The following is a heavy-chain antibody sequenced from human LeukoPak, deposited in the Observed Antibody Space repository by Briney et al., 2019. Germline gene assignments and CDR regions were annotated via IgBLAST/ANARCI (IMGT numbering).Heavy chain of an antibody. J-gene: IGHJ4*02. Sequence: PGGSLRLSCAASGFTFSNYDMHWVRQATGRGLEWVSSIGTAADTYYPGSAKGRFTISRENAKNSLYLQMNSLRAGDTAVYYCARGPIVGITETKGYFDYWGQGILVTVSS. V-gene: IGHV3-13*01. D-gene: IGHD1-7*01. CDR1: GFTFSNYD. CDR3: ARGPIVGITETKGYFDY. CDR2: IGTAADT.